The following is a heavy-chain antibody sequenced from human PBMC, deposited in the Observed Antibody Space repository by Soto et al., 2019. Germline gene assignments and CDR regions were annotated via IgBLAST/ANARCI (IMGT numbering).Heavy chain of an antibody. J-gene: IGHJ4*01. CDR1: GITVSNVW. D-gene: IGHD3-16*01. CDR3: ATPRPGSHGYSF. V-gene: IGHV3-15*01. CDR2: IKSKADGATK. Sequence: LRLSCAVSGITVSNVWMTWIRQAPGKGLEWVGRIKSKADGATKEYGTPVKDRFIISRDDSKNTVDLQMHALRTEDTAFYYGATPRPGSHGYSFWGHGALVTVSS.